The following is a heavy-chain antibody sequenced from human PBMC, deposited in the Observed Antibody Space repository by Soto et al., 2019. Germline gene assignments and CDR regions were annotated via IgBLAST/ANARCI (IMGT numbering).Heavy chain of an antibody. Sequence: PSDTLSLTCNLSVFSISSHNYYLALIRQPPWNGLEWIGSIYYTGSTYYSPSLKSRVTISVDTSKNQFSLSLTSVNASDTAVYYCERHRGIEYSSSRSYKGAWLDHWGQGTMVTVSS. CDR3: ERHRGIEYSSSRSYKGAWLDH. D-gene: IGHD6-13*01. CDR1: VFSISSHNYY. V-gene: IGHV4-39*01. CDR2: IYYTGST. J-gene: IGHJ5*02.